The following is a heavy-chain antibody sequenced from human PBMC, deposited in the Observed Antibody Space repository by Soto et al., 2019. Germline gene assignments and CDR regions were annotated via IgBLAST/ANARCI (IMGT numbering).Heavy chain of an antibody. V-gene: IGHV1-69*12. CDR1: VGTFSSYA. D-gene: IGHD1-26*01. CDR3: ATGPNSGSYLHFDY. Sequence: QVQLVQSGAEVKKPGSSVKVSCKASVGTFSSYAISWVRQAPGQGLEWRGGIIPIFGTANYAQKFQGRVTITADESTSTAYMELSSLRSEDTAVYYCATGPNSGSYLHFDYWGQGTLVTVSS. J-gene: IGHJ4*02. CDR2: IIPIFGTA.